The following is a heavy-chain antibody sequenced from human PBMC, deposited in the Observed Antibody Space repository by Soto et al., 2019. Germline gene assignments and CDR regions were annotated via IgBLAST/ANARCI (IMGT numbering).Heavy chain of an antibody. V-gene: IGHV1-2*02. CDR1: GYTFTGYY. CDR2: INPETGAT. D-gene: IGHD2-2*01. CDR3: ARERYQVISDGMDV. J-gene: IGHJ6*02. Sequence: ASVKVSCKASGYTFTGYYVHWVREAPGQGLEWMGWINPETGATSYAQKFQGRVTLSRDTSINTAYLELSSLRFDDAAVYFCARERYQVISDGMDVWGQGTTVTVS.